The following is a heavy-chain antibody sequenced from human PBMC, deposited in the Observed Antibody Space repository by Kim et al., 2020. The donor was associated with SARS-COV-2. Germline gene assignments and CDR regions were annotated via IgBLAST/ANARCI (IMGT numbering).Heavy chain of an antibody. Sequence: SETLSLTCAVYGGSFSGYYWSWIRQPPGKGLEWIGEINHSGSTNYNPSLKSRVTISVDTSKNQFSLKLSSVTAADTAVYYCARGGGQNDYWGQGTLVTVSS. D-gene: IGHD3-16*01. V-gene: IGHV4-34*01. CDR1: GGSFSGYY. CDR2: INHSGST. J-gene: IGHJ4*02. CDR3: ARGGGQNDY.